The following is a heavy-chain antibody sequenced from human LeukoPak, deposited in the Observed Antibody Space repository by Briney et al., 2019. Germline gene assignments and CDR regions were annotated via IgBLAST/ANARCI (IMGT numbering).Heavy chain of an antibody. D-gene: IGHD5-18*01. CDR2: ICYDGGSK. Sequence: PGRSLRLSCAASGFTFNSYGMHWVRQAPGKGLEWVAAICYDGGSKYYADSVKGRFTISRDNSKNTLYLQMNSLRAEDTAVYYCARDQGYTYVDSWGQGTLVTVSS. J-gene: IGHJ4*02. CDR3: ARDQGYTYVDS. V-gene: IGHV3-33*01. CDR1: GFTFNSYG.